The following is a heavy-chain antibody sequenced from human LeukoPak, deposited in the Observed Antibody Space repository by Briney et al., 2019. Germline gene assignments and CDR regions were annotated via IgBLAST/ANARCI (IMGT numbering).Heavy chain of an antibody. J-gene: IGHJ6*04. CDR2: ISSSGSTI. CDR1: GFTFSSYS. D-gene: IGHD3-10*02. Sequence: GGSLRLSCAASGFTFSSYSMNWARQAPGKGLEWVPYISSSGSTIYYADSVKGRFTISRDNAKNSLYLQMNSLRAEDTAVYYCAELGITMIGGVWGKGTTVTISS. V-gene: IGHV3-48*04. CDR3: AELGITMIGGV.